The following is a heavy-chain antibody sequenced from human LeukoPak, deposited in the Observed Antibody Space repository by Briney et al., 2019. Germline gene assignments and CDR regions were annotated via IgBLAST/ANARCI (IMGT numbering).Heavy chain of an antibody. CDR2: ISYDGSNK. CDR1: GFTFSSYA. Sequence: GGSLRLSCAASGFTFSSYAMHWVRQAPGKGLEWVVVISYDGSNKYYADSVKGRFTISRDNSKNTLYLQMNSLRAEDTAVYYCARDPWFGEAFNLGIDYWGQGTLVTVSS. J-gene: IGHJ4*02. D-gene: IGHD3-10*01. CDR3: ARDPWFGEAFNLGIDY. V-gene: IGHV3-30*04.